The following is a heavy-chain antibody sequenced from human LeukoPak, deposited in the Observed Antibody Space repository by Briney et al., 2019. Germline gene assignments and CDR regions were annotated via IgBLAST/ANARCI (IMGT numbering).Heavy chain of an antibody. J-gene: IGHJ4*02. V-gene: IGHV3-49*04. CDR1: GFTFGDYA. CDR3: TRDGYTSTVDY. D-gene: IGHD5-24*01. Sequence: GGSLRLSCTASGFTFGDYAMSWVRQAPGKGLEWVGFIRSKAYGGTTEYAASVKGRFTISRDDSKSIAYLQMNSLKTEDTAVYYCTRDGYTSTVDYWGQGTLVTVSS. CDR2: IRSKAYGGTT.